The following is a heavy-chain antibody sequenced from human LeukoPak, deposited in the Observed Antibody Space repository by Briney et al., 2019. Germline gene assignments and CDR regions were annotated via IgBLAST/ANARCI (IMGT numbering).Heavy chain of an antibody. Sequence: PSETLSLTCTVSGGSISSSSYYWGWIRQPPGKGLEWIGSIYYSGSTYYNPSLKSRATISVDTSKNQFSLKPSSVTAADTAVYYCARQHTAMGTYYYYGMDVWGQGTTVTVSS. CDR3: ARQHTAMGTYYYYGMDV. V-gene: IGHV4-39*01. CDR1: GGSISSSSYY. CDR2: IYYSGST. D-gene: IGHD5-18*01. J-gene: IGHJ6*02.